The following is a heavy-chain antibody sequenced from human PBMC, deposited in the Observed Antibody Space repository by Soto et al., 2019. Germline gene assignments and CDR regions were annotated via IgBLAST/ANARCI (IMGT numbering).Heavy chain of an antibody. D-gene: IGHD5-18*01. J-gene: IGHJ4*02. V-gene: IGHV3-30*18. CDR2: ISYDGSNK. Sequence: QVQLVESGGGVVQPGRSLRLSCAASGFTFSSYGMHWVRQVPGEGLEWVAVISYDGSNKYYADSVKGRFTISRDNSKNTLYLQMNSLRAEDTAVYYCAKDPDLYSWPDYWGQGTLVTVSS. CDR3: AKDPDLYSWPDY. CDR1: GFTFSSYG.